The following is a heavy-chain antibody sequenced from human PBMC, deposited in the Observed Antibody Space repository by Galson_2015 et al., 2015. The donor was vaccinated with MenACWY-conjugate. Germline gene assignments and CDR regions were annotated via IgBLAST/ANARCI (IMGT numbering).Heavy chain of an antibody. CDR3: ARDTSTGAAAGTMVY. J-gene: IGHJ4*02. V-gene: IGHV1-46*01. CDR2: INPSGGST. Sequence: SVKVSCKASGYTFTSYYMHWVRQAPGQGLEWMGIINPSGGSTSYAQKFQGRVTMTRDTSTSTVYMELGSLRSEDTAVYYCARDTSTGAAAGTMVYWGQGTLVTVSS. D-gene: IGHD6-13*01. CDR1: GYTFTSYY.